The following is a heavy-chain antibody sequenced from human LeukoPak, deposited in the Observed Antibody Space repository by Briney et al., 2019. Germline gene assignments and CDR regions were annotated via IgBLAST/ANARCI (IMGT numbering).Heavy chain of an antibody. Sequence: PGGSLRLSCAASGFIFSSYAMHWVRQAPGKGLECVSAISGSGGSTYYADSVKGRFTISRDNSKNTLYLQMDSLRAEDKAVYYCAKHSGIAVAAEDYWGQGTLVTVSS. V-gene: IGHV3-23*01. J-gene: IGHJ4*02. CDR3: AKHSGIAVAAEDY. CDR2: ISGSGGST. CDR1: GFIFSSYA. D-gene: IGHD6-19*01.